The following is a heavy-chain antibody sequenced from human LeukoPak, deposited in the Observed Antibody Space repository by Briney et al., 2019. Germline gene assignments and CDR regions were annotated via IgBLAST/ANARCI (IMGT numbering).Heavy chain of an antibody. CDR1: GFTFSSYA. D-gene: IGHD1-26*01. V-gene: IGHV3-30*04. CDR2: ISYDGSNK. CDR3: MRGGARGY. J-gene: IGHJ4*02. Sequence: PGGSLRLSCAASGFTFSSYAMHWVRQAPGKGLEWVAVISYDGSNKYYADSVKGRFTISRDNSKNTLYLQMNSLRAEDTAVYYCMRGGARGYWGQGTLVTVSS.